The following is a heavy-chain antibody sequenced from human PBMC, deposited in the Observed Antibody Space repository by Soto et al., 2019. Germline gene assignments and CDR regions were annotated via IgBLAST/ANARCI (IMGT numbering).Heavy chain of an antibody. D-gene: IGHD3-16*01. J-gene: IGHJ4*02. CDR2: ISGSNGNT. CDR1: GYIFTNYG. CDR3: AKARDYVWGTFVLDH. Sequence: GASVNVSCKASGYIFTNYGITWVRQAPGQGLEWMGWISGSNGNTYYVQKFQGRVTMTADTSTNTAYMELRSLRSEDTAVYYCAKARDYVWGTFVLDHWGQGVLVTVAS. V-gene: IGHV1-18*04.